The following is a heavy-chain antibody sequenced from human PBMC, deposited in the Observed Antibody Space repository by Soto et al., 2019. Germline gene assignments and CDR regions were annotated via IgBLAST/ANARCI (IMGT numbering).Heavy chain of an antibody. Sequence: EVGLLESGGGLVQPGGSLRLSCAASGLTFGSYAMSWVRQAPGKGLEWVSSMNGGGGSTYYAESVQGRFTISRDNSKNTLYLQMNSLRVEDTAVYYCAKKSEIAVPRYYFDLWGQGTLVTVSS. CDR1: GLTFGSYA. CDR2: MNGGGGST. J-gene: IGHJ4*02. CDR3: AKKSEIAVPRYYFDL. D-gene: IGHD2-21*01. V-gene: IGHV3-23*01.